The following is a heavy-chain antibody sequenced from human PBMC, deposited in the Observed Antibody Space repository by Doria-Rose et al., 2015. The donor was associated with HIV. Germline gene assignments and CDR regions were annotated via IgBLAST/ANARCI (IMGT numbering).Heavy chain of an antibody. CDR1: GVSLSSPGMG. D-gene: IGHD6-13*01. Sequence: QVTLKESGPVLVKPTETLTLTCTVSGVSLSSPGMGVSWIRQPPGKALEWLANIFSDDERSYKTYLKSKLNNSRGTSKSQVVLTMTDMDPVDTATYYCARIKSSRWYHKYYFDFWGQGTLVIVSA. CDR3: ARIKSSRWYHKYYFDF. CDR2: IFSDDER. J-gene: IGHJ4*02. V-gene: IGHV2-26*01.